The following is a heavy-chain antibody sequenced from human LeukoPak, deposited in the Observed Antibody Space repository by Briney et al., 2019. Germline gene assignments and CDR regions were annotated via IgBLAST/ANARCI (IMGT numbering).Heavy chain of an antibody. D-gene: IGHD3-10*01. CDR3: ARGGYYGSGNDFRFDP. V-gene: IGHV4-4*07. CDR2: IYTSGST. CDR1: GGSISSYY. J-gene: IGHJ5*02. Sequence: SETLSLTCTVSGGSISSYYWSWIRQPAGKGLEWIGRIYTSGSTNYNPSLKSRVTISVDTSKNQFSLKLSSVTAADTAIYYCARGGYYGSGNDFRFDPWGQGTLVTVSS.